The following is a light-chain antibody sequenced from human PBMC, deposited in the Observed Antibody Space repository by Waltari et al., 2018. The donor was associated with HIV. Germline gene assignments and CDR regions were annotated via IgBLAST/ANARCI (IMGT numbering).Light chain of an antibody. V-gene: IGKV1-39*01. CDR3: QQSHTTPWT. J-gene: IGKJ1*01. CDR2: AAS. CDR1: QSITTY. Sequence: IQMTQSPSSLSASVGDRVVVTCRTSQSITTYLNWYHQKPGKAPELLIYAASTLQSGVPSRFSGSGSGTEFTLTINNLQPEDFATYYCQQSHTTPWTFGQGTTVEIK.